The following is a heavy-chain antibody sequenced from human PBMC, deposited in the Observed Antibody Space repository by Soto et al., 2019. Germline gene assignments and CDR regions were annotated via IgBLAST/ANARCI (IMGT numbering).Heavy chain of an antibody. CDR2: IIPIFGTA. V-gene: IGHV1-69*13. CDR1: GGTFSSYA. CDR3: ARARNAYYDFWSVYYTAEYYYVMDF. J-gene: IGHJ6*02. D-gene: IGHD3-3*01. Sequence: SVKVSCKASGGTFSSYAISWVRQAPGQGLEWMGGIIPIFGTANYAQKFQGRVTITADESTSTAYMELSSLRSEDTAVYYCARARNAYYDFWSVYYTAEYYYVMDFWGQGTTVTVSS.